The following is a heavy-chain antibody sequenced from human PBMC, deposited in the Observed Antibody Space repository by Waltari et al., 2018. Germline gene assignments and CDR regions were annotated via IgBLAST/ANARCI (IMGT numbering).Heavy chain of an antibody. V-gene: IGHV3-74*01. CDR1: GFPFSSYW. D-gene: IGHD3-10*01. Sequence: EVQLVESGGGLVQPGGSLRLSCVGSGFPFSSYWMPWVRQAPGKGLEWVSRIKFDGSIINYADSVKGRFTISRDNAKNTLYLQMNNVRAEDTAVYYCERAGSYRFDYWGQGTLVTVSS. J-gene: IGHJ4*02. CDR2: IKFDGSII. CDR3: ERAGSYRFDY.